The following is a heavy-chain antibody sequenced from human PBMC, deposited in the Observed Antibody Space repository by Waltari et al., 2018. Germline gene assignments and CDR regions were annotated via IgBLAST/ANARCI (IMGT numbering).Heavy chain of an antibody. CDR3: ARSFYSAFEWFDP. D-gene: IGHD1-26*01. CDR2: VRQSGST. J-gene: IGHJ5*02. Sequence: QVQLQQWGAGLLKPSETLSLVGAGYGASFSGYSWNCSRQSPVKGLEWIGEVRQSGSTNYTPSLKRRVTISVDTSKNQFSLKCSYVTAADTAIYYCARSFYSAFEWFDPWGLGPLVTVSS. CDR1: GASFSGYS. V-gene: IGHV4-34*01.